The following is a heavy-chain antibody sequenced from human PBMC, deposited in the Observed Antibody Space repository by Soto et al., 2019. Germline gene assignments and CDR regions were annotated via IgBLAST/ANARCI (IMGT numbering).Heavy chain of an antibody. CDR3: ASMASFGSLTWFDL. Sequence: QVQLVQSGAELKKPGASVRVSCKASGYTFTNNDVTWVRQATGQGLEWMGWMNPGSGNTGYAQKFQGRVTMTRDISIATAYMELSSLRSEDTAIYYCASMASFGSLTWFDLWGQGNLVNVSS. V-gene: IGHV1-8*01. J-gene: IGHJ5*01. D-gene: IGHD5-18*01. CDR2: MNPGSGNT. CDR1: GYTFTNND.